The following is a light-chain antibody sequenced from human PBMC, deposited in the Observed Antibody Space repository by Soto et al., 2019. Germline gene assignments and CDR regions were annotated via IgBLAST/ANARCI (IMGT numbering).Light chain of an antibody. Sequence: DIPMTQSPSTLSASVGDRVTITCRASQSISSWLAWYQQKPGKAPKLLIYKASSLESGVPSRFSGSGSGTEFTLTISSLQPDDFATYYCQQDNSYSRYTFGQGTKLEIK. CDR2: KAS. CDR1: QSISSW. J-gene: IGKJ2*01. CDR3: QQDNSYSRYT. V-gene: IGKV1-5*03.